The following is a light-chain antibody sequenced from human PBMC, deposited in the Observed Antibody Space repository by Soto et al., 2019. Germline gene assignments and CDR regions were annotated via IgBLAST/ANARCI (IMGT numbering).Light chain of an antibody. V-gene: IGLV2-14*01. Sequence: SCTGTSSDIGGYYYVSWYQHHPGKAPKLIIYQVTNRPSGVSHRFSGSKSGNTASLTISGLQAEDEADYYCTSYSSSSTFYVFGTGTKVTVL. J-gene: IGLJ1*01. CDR2: QVT. CDR3: TSYSSSSTFYV. CDR1: SSDIGGYYY.